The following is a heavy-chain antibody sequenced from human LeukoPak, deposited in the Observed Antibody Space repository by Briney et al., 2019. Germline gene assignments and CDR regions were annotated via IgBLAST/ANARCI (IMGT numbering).Heavy chain of an antibody. Sequence: SETLSLTCAVYGGSFSGYYWSWIRQPPGKGLEWIGEINHSGGTNYNPSLKSRVTISVDTSKNQLSLKLSSVTAADTAVYYCARADSVIPFDYWGQGTLVTVSS. D-gene: IGHD2-21*01. J-gene: IGHJ4*02. V-gene: IGHV4-34*01. CDR1: GGSFSGYY. CDR3: ARADSVIPFDY. CDR2: INHSGGT.